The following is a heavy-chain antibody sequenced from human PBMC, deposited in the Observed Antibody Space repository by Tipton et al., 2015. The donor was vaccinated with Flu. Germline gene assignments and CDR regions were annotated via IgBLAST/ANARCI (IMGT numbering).Heavy chain of an antibody. V-gene: IGHV4-31*03. D-gene: IGHD4-11*01. CDR2: IDYSGSK. CDR3: ARDRGDYSGTPGYFDY. J-gene: IGHJ4*02. Sequence: GLVKPSQTLSLICTVSGDSISGDVGGSYWTWIRQRPGKGLEWIGYIDYSGSKYSNPSLRSRLTISRDASKNQFSLNLRSVTAADTAVYYCARDRGDYSGTPGYFDYWGQGALVTVSS. CDR1: GDSISGDVGGSY.